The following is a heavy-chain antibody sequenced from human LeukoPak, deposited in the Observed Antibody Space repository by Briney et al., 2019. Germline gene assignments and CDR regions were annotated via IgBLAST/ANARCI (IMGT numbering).Heavy chain of an antibody. D-gene: IGHD3-3*01. CDR3: ARDRSRYDFWSGYRYFQH. V-gene: IGHV3-7*01. CDR2: IKQDGSEK. J-gene: IGHJ1*01. Sequence: GGSLRLSCAASGFTFSSYWMSWVRQAPGKGLEWVANIKQDGSEKYYVDSVKGRFTISRDNAKNSLYLQMNSLRAEDTAVYYCARDRSRYDFWSGYRYFQHWGQGTLVTVSS. CDR1: GFTFSSYW.